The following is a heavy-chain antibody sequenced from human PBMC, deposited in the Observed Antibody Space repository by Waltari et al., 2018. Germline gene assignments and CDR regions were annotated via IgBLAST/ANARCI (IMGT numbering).Heavy chain of an antibody. CDR1: GFTFSSYT. V-gene: IGHV3-21*01. Sequence: EVQLVGSGGGLVKPGGSLRLSCAASGFTFSSYTMNWVRQAPGKGLELVSSISSGSSYIYYADSGKGRFTISRDNAKNSLYLQMNSLRVEDTAVYYCAREWGVMVGTAGFYFDYWGQGALVTVSS. J-gene: IGHJ4*02. CDR2: ISSGSSYI. D-gene: IGHD2-15*01. CDR3: AREWGVMVGTAGFYFDY.